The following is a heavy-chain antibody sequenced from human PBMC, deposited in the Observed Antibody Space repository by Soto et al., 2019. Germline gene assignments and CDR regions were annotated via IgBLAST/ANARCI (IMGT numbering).Heavy chain of an antibody. CDR2: LYKSGST. V-gene: IGHV4-59*02. CDR1: GGSVSSSY. J-gene: IGHJ3*02. Sequence: SETLSLTCTVSGGSVSSSYRTWIRQPPGKGLEWIGYLYKSGSTNYNPSLKGRVTISVDTSKNQFSLRLSSVTAADTAVYYCAKKYCTSTSCNDAFDIWGQGTMVTVSS. CDR3: AKKYCTSTSCNDAFDI. D-gene: IGHD2-2*01.